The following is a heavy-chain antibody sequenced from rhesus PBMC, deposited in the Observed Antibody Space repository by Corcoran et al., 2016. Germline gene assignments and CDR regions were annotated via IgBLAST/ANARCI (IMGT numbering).Heavy chain of an antibody. J-gene: IGHJ4*01. CDR3: ARDEVSRGYFDY. Sequence: QVQLQESGPGLVKPSETLSLTCAVSGGSISSNYWSWIRQSPGKGLEWIGGIYGSGGSTEYNPSLKSRVTLSVDTSKNQLSLKLSSVTTADTAVYYCARDEVSRGYFDYWGQGVLVTVSS. CDR1: GGSISSNY. V-gene: IGHV4-160*01. CDR2: IYGSGGST.